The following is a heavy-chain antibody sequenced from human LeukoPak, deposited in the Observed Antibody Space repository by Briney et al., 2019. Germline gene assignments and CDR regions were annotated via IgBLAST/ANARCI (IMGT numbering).Heavy chain of an antibody. CDR3: AKDSGYDFPPRGYFDY. D-gene: IGHD5-12*01. J-gene: IGHJ4*02. CDR2: ISWDGGST. Sequence: GGSLRLSCAASGFTFDDYAMHWVRQAPGKGLEWVSLISWDGGSTYYADSVKGRFTISRDNSKNSLYLQMNSLRTEDTALYYCAKDSGYDFPPRGYFDYWGQGTLVTVSS. CDR1: GFTFDDYA. V-gene: IGHV3-43*01.